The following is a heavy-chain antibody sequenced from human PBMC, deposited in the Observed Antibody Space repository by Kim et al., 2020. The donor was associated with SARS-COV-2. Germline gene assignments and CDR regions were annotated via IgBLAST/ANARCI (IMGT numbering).Heavy chain of an antibody. CDR2: ISGSGGST. CDR3: AKDQAQSYDYVWGDQGYYYGMDV. Sequence: GGSLRLSCAASGFTFSSYAMSWVRQAPGKGLEWVSAISGSGGSTYYADSVKGRFTISRDNSKNTLYLQMNSLRAEDTAVYYCAKDQAQSYDYVWGDQGYYYGMDVWGQGTTVTVSS. J-gene: IGHJ6*02. V-gene: IGHV3-23*01. D-gene: IGHD3-16*01. CDR1: GFTFSSYA.